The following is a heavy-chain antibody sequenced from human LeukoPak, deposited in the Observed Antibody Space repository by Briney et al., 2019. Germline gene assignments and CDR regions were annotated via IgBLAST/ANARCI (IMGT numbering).Heavy chain of an antibody. D-gene: IGHD3-16*01. CDR1: GYTFTNYD. CDR3: ARGVSRGVDY. CDR2: VSTDSGNS. Sequence: ASVKVSCKASGYTFTNYDINWVLQATGQGLEWLGWVSTDSGNSDSAQKFQGRITLTRDTSISTVFLELRNLRSDDTAVYYCARGVSRGVDYWGQGTLVTVSS. J-gene: IGHJ4*02. V-gene: IGHV1-8*02.